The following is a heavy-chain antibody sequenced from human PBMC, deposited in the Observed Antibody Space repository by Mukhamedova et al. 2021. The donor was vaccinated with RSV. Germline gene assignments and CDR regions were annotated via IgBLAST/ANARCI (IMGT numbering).Heavy chain of an antibody. Sequence: GLEWVSAISGSGGSTYYADSVKGRFTISRDNSKNTLYLQMNSLRAEDTAVYYCAKDFNVTTEYYFDYWGQGTLVTVSS. CDR3: AKDFNVTTEYYFDY. D-gene: IGHD4-11*01. V-gene: IGHV3-23*01. CDR2: ISGSGGST. J-gene: IGHJ4*02.